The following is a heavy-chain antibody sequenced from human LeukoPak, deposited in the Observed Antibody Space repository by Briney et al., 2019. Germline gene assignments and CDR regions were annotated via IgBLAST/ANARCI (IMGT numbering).Heavy chain of an antibody. Sequence: SVKVSCKASGGTFSSYAISWVRQAPGQGLEWMGGIIPIFGTANYAQKFQGRVTITTDESTSTAYMDLSSLRSEDTAVYYCARARLDDYGDYPPDYWGQGTLVTVSS. D-gene: IGHD4-17*01. CDR1: GGTFSSYA. CDR2: IIPIFGTA. J-gene: IGHJ4*02. V-gene: IGHV1-69*05. CDR3: ARARLDDYGDYPPDY.